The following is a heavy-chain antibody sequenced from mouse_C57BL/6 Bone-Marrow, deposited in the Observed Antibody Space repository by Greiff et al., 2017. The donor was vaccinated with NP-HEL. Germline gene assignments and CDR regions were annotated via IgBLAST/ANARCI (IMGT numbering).Heavy chain of an antibody. CDR1: GFNIKDDY. J-gene: IGHJ4*01. CDR2: IDPENGDT. V-gene: IGHV14-4*01. D-gene: IGHD2-3*01. CDR3: TTGYDLYYYAMDY. Sequence: EVQLQQSGAELVRPGASVKLSCTASGFNIKDDYMHWVKQRPEQGLEWIGWIDPENGDTEYASKFQGKATITAVTSSNTAYLQLSSLTSEDTAVYYCTTGYDLYYYAMDYWGQGTSVTVSS.